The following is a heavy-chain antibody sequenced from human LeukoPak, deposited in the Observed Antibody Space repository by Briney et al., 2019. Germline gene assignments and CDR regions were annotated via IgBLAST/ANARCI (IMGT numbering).Heavy chain of an antibody. CDR1: GYTLTELS. V-gene: IGHV1-24*01. Sequence: GASVKVSCKVSGYTLTELSMHWVRQAPGKGLEWMGGFDPEDGETIYAQKFQGRVTMTEDTSTDAAYMELSSLRSEDTAVYYCATSSSSSRYGDYWGQGTLVTVSS. D-gene: IGHD6-6*01. CDR2: FDPEDGET. J-gene: IGHJ4*02. CDR3: ATSSSSSRYGDY.